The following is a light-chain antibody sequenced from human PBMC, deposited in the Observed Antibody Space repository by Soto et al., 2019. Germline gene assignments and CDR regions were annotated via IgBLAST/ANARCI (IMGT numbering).Light chain of an antibody. CDR1: QSVRSN. V-gene: IGKV3-15*01. Sequence: EIVMTQSPVTLSVSPGERASLSCRASQSVRSNLAWYQQKPGQAPRLLIYGAVTRATGIPARFSGSGSGTEFTLTISSLQSEDFALYYCQQYNDWPRTFGPGTKVDIK. J-gene: IGKJ3*01. CDR2: GAV. CDR3: QQYNDWPRT.